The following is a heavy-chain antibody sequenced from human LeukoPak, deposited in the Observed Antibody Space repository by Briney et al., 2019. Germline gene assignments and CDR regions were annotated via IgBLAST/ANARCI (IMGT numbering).Heavy chain of an antibody. CDR1: GFIVSTNY. D-gene: IGHD3-22*01. Sequence: GGSLRLSCAASGFIVSTNYMGWVRQAPGKGLEWVSVIYNDDRTYFADSVKGRFTISRDNSKNTLYLQMNSLRAEDTAVYYCARGSPRVMYYYDSTGSLYYFDYWGQGTLVTVSS. CDR3: ARGSPRVMYYYDSTGSLYYFDY. CDR2: IYNDDRT. V-gene: IGHV3-53*01. J-gene: IGHJ4*02.